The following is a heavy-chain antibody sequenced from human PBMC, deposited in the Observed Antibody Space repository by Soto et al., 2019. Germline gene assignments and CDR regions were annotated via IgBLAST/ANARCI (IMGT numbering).Heavy chain of an antibody. CDR1: GYTFTSYD. D-gene: IGHD6-19*01. J-gene: IGHJ6*02. CDR3: ARGCRSGSRRGRAGYHYYGMDV. Sequence: ASVKVSCKASGYTFTSYDINWVRQATGQGLEWMGWMNPNSGNTGYAQKFQGRVTMTRNTSISTAYMELSSLRSEDTAVYYCARGCRSGSRRGRAGYHYYGMDVWGQGTTVTVSS. CDR2: MNPNSGNT. V-gene: IGHV1-8*01.